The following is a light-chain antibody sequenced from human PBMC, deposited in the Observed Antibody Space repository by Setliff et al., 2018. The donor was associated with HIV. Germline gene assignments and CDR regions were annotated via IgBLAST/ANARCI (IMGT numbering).Light chain of an antibody. V-gene: IGLV2-14*01. CDR2: EVR. J-gene: IGLJ1*01. Sequence: QSVLTQPASVSGSPGQSITISCTGTTSDVGGHEYVYWYQQYPGKAPKLMISEVRNRASGVSSRFSGSKSGNTASLTISGLQTEDEGDYYCSSYTGVSTLYVLGTGTKVTVL. CDR3: SSYTGVSTLYV. CDR1: TSDVGGHEY.